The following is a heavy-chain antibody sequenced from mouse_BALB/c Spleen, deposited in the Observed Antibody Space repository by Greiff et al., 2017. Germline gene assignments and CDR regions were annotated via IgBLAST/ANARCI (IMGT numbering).Heavy chain of an antibody. CDR2: ISNGGGST. D-gene: IGHD1-2*01. CDR3: ARHMIITTAKDAMDY. Sequence: DVQLVESGGGLVQPGGSLKLSCAASGFTFSSYTMSWVRQTPEKRLEWVAYISNGGGSTYYPDTVKGRFTISRDNAKNTLYLQMSSLKSEDTAMYYCARHMIITTAKDAMDYWGQGTSVTVSS. CDR1: GFTFSSYT. J-gene: IGHJ4*01. V-gene: IGHV5-12-2*01.